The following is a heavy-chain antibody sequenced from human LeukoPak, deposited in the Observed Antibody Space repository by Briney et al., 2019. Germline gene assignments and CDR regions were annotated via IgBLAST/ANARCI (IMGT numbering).Heavy chain of an antibody. Sequence: PGGSLRLSCAASEFTFSSYSMNWVRQAPGKGLEWVASIIGPGGDTYHAGSVRGRFTISRDNSKNTLYLQMSHLRVEDTALYYCAKAAAERCASIKCYPFDSWGQGTLVAVSS. V-gene: IGHV3-23*01. J-gene: IGHJ4*02. CDR1: EFTFSSYS. CDR3: AKAAAERCASIKCYPFDS. D-gene: IGHD1-1*01. CDR2: IIGPGGDT.